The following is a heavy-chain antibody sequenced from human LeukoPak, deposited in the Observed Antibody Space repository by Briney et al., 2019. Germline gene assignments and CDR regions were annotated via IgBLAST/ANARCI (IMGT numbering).Heavy chain of an antibody. CDR3: ARVYYYDSSGYPNWFDP. CDR1: GGTFSSYA. CDR2: IIPILGIA. J-gene: IGHJ5*02. V-gene: IGHV1-69*04. Sequence: ASVKVSCTASGGTFSSYAISWVRQAPGQGLEWMGRIIPILGIANYAQKFQGRVTITADKSTSTAYMELSSLRSEDTAVYYCARVYYYDSSGYPNWFDPWGQGTLVTVSS. D-gene: IGHD3-22*01.